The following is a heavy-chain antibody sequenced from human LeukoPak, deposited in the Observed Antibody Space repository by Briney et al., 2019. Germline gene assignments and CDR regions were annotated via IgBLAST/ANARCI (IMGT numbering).Heavy chain of an antibody. J-gene: IGHJ4*02. V-gene: IGHV4-4*07. Sequence: SSETLSLTCSVSGGSISSYYWSWIRQPAGKGLEWIGGIHTSGSTNYNPSLKSRVTMSVDTSKNQFSLKLSSVTAADTAVYYCARDRYYYDTSGYSIFDYWGQGTLVTVSS. CDR3: ARDRYYYDTSGYSIFDY. CDR1: GGSISSYY. D-gene: IGHD3-22*01. CDR2: IHTSGST.